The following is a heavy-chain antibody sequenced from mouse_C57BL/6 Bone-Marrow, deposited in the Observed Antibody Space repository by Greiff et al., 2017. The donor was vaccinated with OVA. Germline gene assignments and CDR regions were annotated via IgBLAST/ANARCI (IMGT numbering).Heavy chain of an antibody. V-gene: IGHV5-9*01. J-gene: IGHJ2*01. CDR2: ISGGGGNT. Sequence: EVMLVESGGGLVKPGGSLKLSCAASGFTFSSYTMSWVRQTPEKRLEWVATISGGGGNTYYPDSVKGRFTISRDNAKNTLYLQMSSLRSEDTALYYCARHPGFDYWGQGTTLTVSS. CDR1: GFTFSSYT. CDR3: ARHPGFDY.